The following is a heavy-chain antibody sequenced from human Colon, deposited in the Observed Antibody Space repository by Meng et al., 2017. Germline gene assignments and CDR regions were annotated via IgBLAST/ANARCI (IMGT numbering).Heavy chain of an antibody. J-gene: IGHJ4*02. D-gene: IGHD1-26*01. CDR1: GGSVSSGSHY. CDR2: IDYSRSI. Sequence: VPLSESGPGLVRPSATLAPTCTVSGGSVSSGSHYWCWIRQPPGKGLEWIGYIDYSRSINYYPSLKSRVTMSVDTSKNQFSLNLSSVTAADTAVYYCAGGPWELDYWGQGTLVTVSS. V-gene: IGHV4-61*01. CDR3: AGGPWELDY.